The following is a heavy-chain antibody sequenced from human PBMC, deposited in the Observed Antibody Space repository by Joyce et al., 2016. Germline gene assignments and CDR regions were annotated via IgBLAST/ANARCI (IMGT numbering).Heavy chain of an antibody. V-gene: IGHV3-30*02. J-gene: IGHJ4*02. D-gene: IGHD1-26*01. CDR2: MTTDGREK. CDR3: ARDGSHYEVDD. CDR1: GFTFGAYG. Sequence: QMQLVESGGGVVQPGGSLRLSCVASGFTFGAYGMHWVRQAPGKGLEWVAFMTTDGREKYYADSVKGRLTISRDNSKSTLYAQMNSLRVEDTAVYYCARDGSHYEVDDWGQGTLVTVSS.